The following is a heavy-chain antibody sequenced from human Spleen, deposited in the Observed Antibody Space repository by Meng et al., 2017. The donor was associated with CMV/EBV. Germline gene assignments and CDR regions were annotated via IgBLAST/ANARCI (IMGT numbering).Heavy chain of an antibody. D-gene: IGHD3-22*01. CDR1: SISRGDYY. J-gene: IGHJ5*02. CDR3: ARGKYFSDTVGYFPVFEP. CDR2: VYYSGAT. V-gene: IGHV4-30-4*01. Sequence: SISRGDYYWSWTRQTPGKGLEWIGYVYYSGATFSKTSLRSRVTISVDTSKNHFSLKLNSVTAADTAVYYCARGKYFSDTVGYFPVFEPWGQGSLVTVSS.